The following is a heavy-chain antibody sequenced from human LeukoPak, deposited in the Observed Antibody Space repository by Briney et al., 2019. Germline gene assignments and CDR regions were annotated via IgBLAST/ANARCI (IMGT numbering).Heavy chain of an antibody. Sequence: GESLRLSCAASGFTFTTYWMSWVRQAPGKGLEWVANIKQDGTEKYYVDSVKGRFTISRDNAKNSLYLQMNSLRAEDTAVYYCARDRVSGWLRLGYFDYWGQGTLVTVSS. V-gene: IGHV3-7*01. CDR2: IKQDGTEK. CDR3: ARDRVSGWLRLGYFDY. D-gene: IGHD5-12*01. CDR1: GFTFTTYW. J-gene: IGHJ4*02.